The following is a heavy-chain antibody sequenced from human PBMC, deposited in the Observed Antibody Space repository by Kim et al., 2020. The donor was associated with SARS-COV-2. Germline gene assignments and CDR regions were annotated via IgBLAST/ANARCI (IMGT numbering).Heavy chain of an antibody. CDR2: ISYDGSNK. V-gene: IGHV3-30*04. D-gene: IGHD6-19*01. CDR3: ARECEWDRSYSGWDFYYYGMDV. Sequence: GGSLRLSCAASGFTFSSYAMHWVRQAPGKGLESVAVISYDGSNKYYADSVKGRFTISRDNSKNTLYLQMNSLRAEDTAVYYCARECEWDRSYSGWDFYYYGMDVWGQGTTVTVSS. J-gene: IGHJ6*02. CDR1: GFTFSSYA.